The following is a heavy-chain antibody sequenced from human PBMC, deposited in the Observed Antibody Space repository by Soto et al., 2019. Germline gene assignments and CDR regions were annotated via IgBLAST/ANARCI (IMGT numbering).Heavy chain of an antibody. CDR3: ARDDIGYCSGGSCYSDYYYYYYMDV. CDR1: GYTFTSYY. J-gene: IGHJ6*03. Sequence: QVQLVQSGAEVKKPGASVKVSCKASGYTFTSYYMHWVRQAPGQGLEWMGIINPSGGSTSYAQKFTGRVTMTRNTSTSTVYMELSSLRSEDTAVYYCARDDIGYCSGGSCYSDYYYYYYMDVWGKGTTVTVSS. D-gene: IGHD2-15*01. V-gene: IGHV1-46*03. CDR2: INPSGGST.